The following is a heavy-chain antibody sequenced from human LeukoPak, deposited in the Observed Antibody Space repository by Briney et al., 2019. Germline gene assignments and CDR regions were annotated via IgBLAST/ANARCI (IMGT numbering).Heavy chain of an antibody. CDR3: ARRLGWDYDSSGYKFDY. CDR2: IYPGDSDT. J-gene: IGHJ4*02. D-gene: IGHD3-22*01. V-gene: IGHV5-51*01. Sequence: GESLQISCKGSGYSFTNYWIGWVRQLPGKGLEWMGIIYPGDSDTRYSPSFQGQVTITADKSISTAYLQWSSLKASDTAMYYCARRLGWDYDSSGYKFDYWGQGTLVTVSS. CDR1: GYSFTNYW.